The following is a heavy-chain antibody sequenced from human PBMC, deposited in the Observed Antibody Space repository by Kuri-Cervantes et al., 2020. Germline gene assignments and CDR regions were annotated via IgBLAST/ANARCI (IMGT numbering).Heavy chain of an antibody. V-gene: IGHV1-2*04. CDR2: INPNSGGT. D-gene: IGHD3-10*01. CDR3: ARRGKLRADWFDP. J-gene: IGHJ5*02. Sequence: ASVKVSCKASGYTFTGYYMHWVRQAPGQGLEWMGWINPNSGGTNYAQKFQGWVTMTRDTSISTAYMELSRLRSDDTAVYYCARRGKLRADWFDPWGQGTLVTVSS. CDR1: GYTFTGYY.